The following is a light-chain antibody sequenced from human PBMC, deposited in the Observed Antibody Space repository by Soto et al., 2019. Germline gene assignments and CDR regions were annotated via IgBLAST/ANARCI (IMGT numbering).Light chain of an antibody. Sequence: EIVLTQSPGTLSLSPGERATLSCRASQSVSSGYLAWYQQKPGQAPRLLIYGASSRANGIPDRFTGSGSGTDFTLTISRLEPEDFEVYYCQQYGGSLITFGQGTRLEIK. CDR3: QQYGGSLIT. V-gene: IGKV3-20*01. CDR2: GAS. CDR1: QSVSSGY. J-gene: IGKJ5*01.